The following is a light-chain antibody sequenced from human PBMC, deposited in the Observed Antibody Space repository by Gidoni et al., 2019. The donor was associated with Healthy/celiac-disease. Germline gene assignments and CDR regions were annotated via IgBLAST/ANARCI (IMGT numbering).Light chain of an antibody. J-gene: IGKJ4*01. CDR2: GAS. CDR3: QQYGSSPLT. CDR1: QSVSRSY. Sequence: EIVLTPSPGTLSLSPGERATLSCRASQSVSRSYLAWYQQKPGQAPRLLIYGASSRATGIPDRVSGSGSGTDFTLTISRLEPEDFAVYYCQQYGSSPLTFGGXTKVEIK. V-gene: IGKV3-20*01.